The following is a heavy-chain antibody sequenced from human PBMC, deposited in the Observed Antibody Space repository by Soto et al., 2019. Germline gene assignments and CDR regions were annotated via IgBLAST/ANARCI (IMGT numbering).Heavy chain of an antibody. CDR1: GLTFTSSA. CDR2: IVVGSGNT. Sequence: GASVEVSCKASGLTFTSSAVQWVRQARGQRLEWIGWIVVGSGNTNYAQKFQERVTITRDMSTSTAYMELSSLRSEDTAVYYCAADVDYYDSSGYYYVDYWGQGTLVTVSS. CDR3: AADVDYYDSSGYYYVDY. D-gene: IGHD3-22*01. V-gene: IGHV1-58*01. J-gene: IGHJ4*02.